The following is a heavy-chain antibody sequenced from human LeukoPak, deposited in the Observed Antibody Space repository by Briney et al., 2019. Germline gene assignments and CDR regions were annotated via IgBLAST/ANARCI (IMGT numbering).Heavy chain of an antibody. V-gene: IGHV3-30*03. J-gene: IGHJ3*02. CDR3: ARVDDLDAFDI. Sequence: QPGRSLRLSCAASGFTFSSSGMHWVRQAPGKGLEWVAVISYDGSDKYYADSVKGRFTISRDNSKNTLYLQINSLRPEDTAMYYCARVDDLDAFDIWGQGTLVTVSS. D-gene: IGHD2-2*03. CDR1: GFTFSSSG. CDR2: ISYDGSDK.